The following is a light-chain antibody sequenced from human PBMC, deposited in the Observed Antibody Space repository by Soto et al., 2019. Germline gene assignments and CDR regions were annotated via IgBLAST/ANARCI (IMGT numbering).Light chain of an antibody. V-gene: IGKV3-20*01. CDR3: PQHGNPPRT. J-gene: IGKJ1*01. Sequence: EIVLTQSPGTLSLSPGERATLSCRASQSVNRSYLAWYQQKPGQAPRLLIYGASSRATGIPDRFIGSGSGTDFTLTFSTLEPAECSVDSCPQHGNPPRTFGHGTKVETK. CDR2: GAS. CDR1: QSVNRSY.